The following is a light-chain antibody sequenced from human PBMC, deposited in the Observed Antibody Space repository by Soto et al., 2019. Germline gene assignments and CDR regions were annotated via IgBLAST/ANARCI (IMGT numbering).Light chain of an antibody. CDR2: DVS. Sequence: QSALTQPASVSGSPGQSITISCTGTSSDIGGYNYVSWYQQHPGKAPKLMIYDVSNRPSGVSIRFSGSKSGNTASLTISGLQPEDEADYYCSSYATRSTSTFGGGTKLTVL. J-gene: IGLJ2*01. CDR1: SSDIGGYNY. CDR3: SSYATRSTST. V-gene: IGLV2-14*03.